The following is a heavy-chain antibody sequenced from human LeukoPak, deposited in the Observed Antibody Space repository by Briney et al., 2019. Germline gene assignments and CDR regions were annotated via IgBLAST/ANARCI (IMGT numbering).Heavy chain of an antibody. J-gene: IGHJ4*02. Sequence: PSQTLSLTCTVSGGSISSYYWSWIRQPPGKGLEWIGYIYYSGSTNYNPSLKSRVTISVDTSKNQFSLKLSSVTAADTAVYYCARVSWFGELLYYFDYWGQGTLVTVSS. CDR2: IYYSGST. D-gene: IGHD3-10*01. V-gene: IGHV4-59*01. CDR1: GGSISSYY. CDR3: ARVSWFGELLYYFDY.